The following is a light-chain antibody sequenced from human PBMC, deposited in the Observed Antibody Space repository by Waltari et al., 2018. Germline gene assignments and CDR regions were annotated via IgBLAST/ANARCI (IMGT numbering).Light chain of an antibody. CDR3: LVWHSTIDHQGV. J-gene: IGLJ2*01. Sequence: SYVVTQSPSVSVAPGETARITCGGDNIGSKSVHWYQQRPGQAPVLVIAYASDRPSGIPGGFSGSNSGNTATLTISWVEAEDEADYYCLVWHSTIDHQGVFGGGTKLTVL. V-gene: IGLV3-21*04. CDR1: NIGSKS. CDR2: YAS.